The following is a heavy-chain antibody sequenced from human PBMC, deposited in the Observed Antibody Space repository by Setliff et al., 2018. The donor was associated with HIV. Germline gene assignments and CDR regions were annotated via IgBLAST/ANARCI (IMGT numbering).Heavy chain of an antibody. CDR3: ARGGDPPYYFLGMDV. D-gene: IGHD2-21*02. Sequence: GGSVKVSCKISGFLMTAYGINWVRQAPGQGPEWMGWFTSYNNKADFAPKFQGRVTLTTDTFTSTAYMELRSLRSDDTAVYYCARGGDPPYYFLGMDVWGQGTSVTVSS. J-gene: IGHJ6*02. V-gene: IGHV1-18*01. CDR2: FTSYNNKA. CDR1: GFLMTAYG.